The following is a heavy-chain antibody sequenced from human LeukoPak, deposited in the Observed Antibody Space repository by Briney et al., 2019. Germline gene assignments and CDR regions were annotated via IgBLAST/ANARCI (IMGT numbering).Heavy chain of an antibody. J-gene: IGHJ3*02. CDR3: ARERVYTMISRKAFDI. CDR1: GGSISSGGYY. CDR2: IYYSGST. V-gene: IGHV4-31*03. Sequence: SETLSLTCTVSGGSISSGGYYWSWIRQHPGKGLEWIGYIYYSGSTYYNPSLKSRVTISVDTSKNQFSLKLSSVTAADTAVYYCARERVYTMISRKAFDIWGQGTMVTVSS. D-gene: IGHD3-22*01.